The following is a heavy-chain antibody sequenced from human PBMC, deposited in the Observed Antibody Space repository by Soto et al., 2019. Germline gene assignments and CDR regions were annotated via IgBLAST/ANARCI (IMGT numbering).Heavy chain of an antibody. V-gene: IGHV4-31*03. CDR3: ARVGDPNYDYGGNSDYVTDY. CDR2: ISYSGSP. D-gene: IGHD4-17*01. Sequence: TLSLTCTVSGGSISRSGYYWSWLRQQTGTDMVWIGHISYSGSPYYNTSLKSRVTISVDTSKNQFSLKLSSVTAADTAVYYCARVGDPNYDYGGNSDYVTDYWGQGTLVTVS. J-gene: IGHJ4*02. CDR1: GGSISRSGYY.